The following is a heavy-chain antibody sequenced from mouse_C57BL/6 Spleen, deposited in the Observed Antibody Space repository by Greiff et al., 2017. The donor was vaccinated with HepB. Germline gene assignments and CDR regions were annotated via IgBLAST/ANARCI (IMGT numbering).Heavy chain of an antibody. D-gene: IGHD4-1*01. CDR3: ARDELGRAY. CDR1: GYSITSGYY. V-gene: IGHV3-6*01. CDR2: ISYDGSN. Sequence: EVQLQQSGPGLVKPSQSLSLTCSVTGYSITSGYYWNWIRQFPGNKLEWMGYISYDGSNNYNPSFKNRISITRDTSKNQFFLKLNSVTTEDTATYYCARDELGRAYWGQGTLVTVSA. J-gene: IGHJ3*01.